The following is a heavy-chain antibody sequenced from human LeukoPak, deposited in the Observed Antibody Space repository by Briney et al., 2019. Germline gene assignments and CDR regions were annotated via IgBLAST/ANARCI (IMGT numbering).Heavy chain of an antibody. CDR2: IKQDGSQE. J-gene: IGHJ2*01. CDR1: RFTLSTYW. V-gene: IGHV3-7*03. D-gene: IGHD1-26*01. Sequence: GGSLRLSCAASRFTLSTYWMSWVRQAPGKGLEWVAHIKQDGSQEYYVDSVKGRFTISRDSAKNSLYLQMNSLRAEDTAVYYCAKDRTVGASYWYFDLWGRGTLVTVSS. CDR3: AKDRTVGASYWYFDL.